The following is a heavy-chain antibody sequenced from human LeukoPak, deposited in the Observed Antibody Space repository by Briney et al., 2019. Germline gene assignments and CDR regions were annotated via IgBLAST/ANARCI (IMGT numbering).Heavy chain of an antibody. CDR1: GGSISSYY. CDR2: INHSGST. Sequence: SETLSLTCTVSGGSISSYYWSWIRQPPGKGLEWIGEINHSGSTNYNPSLKSRVTISVDTSKNQFSLKLSSVTAADTAVYYCARWTDGDFNFDYWGQGTLVTVSS. D-gene: IGHD4-17*01. V-gene: IGHV4-34*01. CDR3: ARWTDGDFNFDY. J-gene: IGHJ4*02.